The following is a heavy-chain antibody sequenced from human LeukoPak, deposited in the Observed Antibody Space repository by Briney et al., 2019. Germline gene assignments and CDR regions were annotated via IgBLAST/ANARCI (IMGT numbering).Heavy chain of an antibody. CDR2: INWNGGST. D-gene: IGHD3-22*01. V-gene: IGHV3-20*04. Sequence: GGSLRLSCAASGFTFDDYGMSWVRQAPGKGLEWVSGINWNGGSTGYADSVKGRFTISRDNAKNSLYLQMNSLRAEDTALYYCARGPLQTIPTSKIVVYYYPFDYGGQGTLVTVSS. CDR3: ARGPLQTIPTSKIVVYYYPFDY. CDR1: GFTFDDYG. J-gene: IGHJ4*02.